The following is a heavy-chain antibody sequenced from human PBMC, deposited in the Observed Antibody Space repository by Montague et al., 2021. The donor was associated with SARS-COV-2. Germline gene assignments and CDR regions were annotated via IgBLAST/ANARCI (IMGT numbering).Heavy chain of an antibody. CDR3: ARQDTSGWLTFDY. Sequence: CAISGDSVSGLTLASNWLRHAPSTRLEWVGRTYFRSSFYNDYALSVKSRLNIQPDSAKNQFSLQLTSVTPEDTAIYYCARQDTSGWLTFDYWGQGILVTVSS. CDR1: GDSVSGLTLA. J-gene: IGHJ4*02. V-gene: IGHV6-1*01. CDR2: TYFRSSFYN. D-gene: IGHD6-19*01.